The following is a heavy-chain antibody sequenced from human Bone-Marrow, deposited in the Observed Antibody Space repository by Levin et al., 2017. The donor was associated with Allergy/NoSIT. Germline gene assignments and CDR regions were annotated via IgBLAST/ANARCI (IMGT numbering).Heavy chain of an antibody. Sequence: GGSLRLSCAASGFTFSRYAMAWVRQAPGQGLEWVSGMSGSGGRTVYADSVKGRFTISRDNSKNIMYLQMNRLRVEDTALYYCARKDNWNYDYWGQGALVTVSS. V-gene: IGHV3-23*01. CDR2: MSGSGGRT. D-gene: IGHD1-7*01. CDR3: ARKDNWNYDY. CDR1: GFTFSRYA. J-gene: IGHJ4*02.